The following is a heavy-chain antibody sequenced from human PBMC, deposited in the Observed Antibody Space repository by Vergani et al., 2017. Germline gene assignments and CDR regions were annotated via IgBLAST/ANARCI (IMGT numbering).Heavy chain of an antibody. CDR1: GGSFTSYH. CDR3: ARVNTETNGHLYYYYYMDV. CDR2: IDHTGRP. D-gene: IGHD4-11*01. J-gene: IGHJ6*03. V-gene: IGHV4-34*01. Sequence: QVQLQQWGGGLLKPSETLSLTCVVNGGSFTSYHWTWIRQSPGEGLDWVGDIDHTGRPDDNPSLKSRLTMSVDKSRNQFSLTLNSVTATDTAIYFCARVNTETNGHLYYYYYMDVWGQGTAVTVS.